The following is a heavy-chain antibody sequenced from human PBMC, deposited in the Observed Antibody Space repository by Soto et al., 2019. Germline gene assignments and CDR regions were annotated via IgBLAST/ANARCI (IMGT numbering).Heavy chain of an antibody. D-gene: IGHD3-9*01. CDR2: ISWNSRSI. CDR1: GFTFDDYA. Sequence: EVQLVESGGGLVQPGRSLRLSCAASGFTFDDYAMHWVRQAPGRGLEWVAIISWNSRSIGYADSVKGRFTISRENAKNFLYLQMTSLRAEDTALYYCAKNTHDILTGPLDYWGQGTLVTVSS. CDR3: AKNTHDILTGPLDY. V-gene: IGHV3-9*01. J-gene: IGHJ4*02.